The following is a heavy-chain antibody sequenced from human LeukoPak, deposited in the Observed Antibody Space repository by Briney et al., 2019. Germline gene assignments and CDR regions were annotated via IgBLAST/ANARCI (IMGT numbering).Heavy chain of an antibody. Sequence: PGGSLRLSCIASGFSFGDYGMTWVRQAPGKGLEWVGFIRSKNYGGTAEYAASVKGRFTISRDDSKSIAYLQMNSLKTEDTAMYYCTRDRDTTGGGRYFDWGQGTLVTVSS. V-gene: IGHV3-49*04. CDR2: IRSKNYGGTA. J-gene: IGHJ4*02. CDR3: TRDRDTTGGGRYFD. D-gene: IGHD3-9*01. CDR1: GFSFGDYG.